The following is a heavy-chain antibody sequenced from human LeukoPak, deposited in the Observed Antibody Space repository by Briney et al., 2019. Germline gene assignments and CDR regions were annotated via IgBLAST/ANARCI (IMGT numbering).Heavy chain of an antibody. CDR1: GFTFSSYA. D-gene: IGHD1-14*01. CDR3: ARGVEPLAANTLAY. Sequence: PGGSLRLSCAASGFTFSSYAMSWVRQAPGKGLEWVSVLYSDGNTKYADSVQGRFTISRDNSKNTLYLEMNSLSPDDTAVYYCARGVEPLAANTLAYWGQGTLVAVS. CDR2: LYSDGNT. V-gene: IGHV3-23*03. J-gene: IGHJ4*02.